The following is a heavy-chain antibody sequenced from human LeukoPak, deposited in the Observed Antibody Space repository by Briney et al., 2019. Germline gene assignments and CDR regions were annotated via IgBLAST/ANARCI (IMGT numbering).Heavy chain of an antibody. D-gene: IGHD3-22*01. Sequence: HGESLKISCKGSGYTFSTFWIAWVRKMPGKGLEWMGIIYPGDSDTRYGPSFQGQVTISADRSGDTAYLEWSSLKSSDTAIYYCARHEVYESSGYYAFDMWGQGTLVTVSS. J-gene: IGHJ3*02. CDR1: GYTFSTFW. CDR3: ARHEVYESSGYYAFDM. CDR2: IYPGDSDT. V-gene: IGHV5-51*01.